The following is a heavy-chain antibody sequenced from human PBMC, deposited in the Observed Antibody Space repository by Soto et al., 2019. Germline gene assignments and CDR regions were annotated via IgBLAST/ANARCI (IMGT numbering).Heavy chain of an antibody. CDR3: AKESRPYCGGDCSNDY. Sequence: GGSLRLSCAASGFTFSSYAMSWVRQAPGKGLEWVSSISGSGGSTYYADSVKGRFTISRDNSKNTLYLQMNSLRAEDTAVYYCAKESRPYCGGDCSNDYWGQGTLVTVSS. D-gene: IGHD2-21*01. CDR2: ISGSGGST. V-gene: IGHV3-23*01. J-gene: IGHJ4*02. CDR1: GFTFSSYA.